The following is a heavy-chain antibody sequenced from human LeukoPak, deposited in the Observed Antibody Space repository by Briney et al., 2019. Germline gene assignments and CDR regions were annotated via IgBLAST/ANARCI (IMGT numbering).Heavy chain of an antibody. CDR2: IYYSGST. D-gene: IGHD5-24*01. CDR3: ARSRRRDNWFDP. V-gene: IGHV4-39*07. J-gene: IGHJ5*02. Sequence: SETLSLTCTVSGGSISSSSYYWGWIRQPPGKGLEWIGSIYYSGSTYYSPSLKSRVTISVDTSKNQFSLKLSSVTAADTAVYYCARSRRRDNWFDPWGQGTLVTVSS. CDR1: GGSISSSSYY.